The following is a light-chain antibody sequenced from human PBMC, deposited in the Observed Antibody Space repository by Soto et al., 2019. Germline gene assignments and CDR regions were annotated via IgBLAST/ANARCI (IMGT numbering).Light chain of an antibody. Sequence: QPVLTQPPSASGSPGQSVTISCTGTSSDVGGYDYVSWYQQHPGKAPKLMIYEVSKRPSGVPDRFSGSKSGNTASLTVSGLQAEDEADYYCSSYAGSTPYVFGTGTKLTVL. J-gene: IGLJ1*01. CDR3: SSYAGSTPYV. CDR2: EVS. CDR1: SSDVGGYDY. V-gene: IGLV2-8*01.